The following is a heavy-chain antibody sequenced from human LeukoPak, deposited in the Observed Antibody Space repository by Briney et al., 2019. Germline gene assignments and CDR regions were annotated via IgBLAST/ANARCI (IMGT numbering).Heavy chain of an antibody. D-gene: IGHD3-3*01. CDR1: GYTFSNYD. CDR2: MNPNSGNT. V-gene: IGHV1-8*03. Sequence: EASVKVSCKASGYTFSNYDINWVRQATGQGLEWMGWMNPNSGNTGYAQKFQGRVTITRNTSISTAYMELSSLRSEDTAVYYCARGAPDFWNVYYMDVWGKGTTVSVSS. J-gene: IGHJ6*03. CDR3: ARGAPDFWNVYYMDV.